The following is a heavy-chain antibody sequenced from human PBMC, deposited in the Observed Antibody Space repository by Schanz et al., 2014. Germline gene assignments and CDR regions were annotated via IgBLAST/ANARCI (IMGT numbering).Heavy chain of an antibody. CDR2: ISSTSRAT. Sequence: EVQLVESGGSLVQPGGSLRLSCAASGFTFRSYSMNWVRQAPGKGLEWFSYISSTSRATYYADSVKGRFTISRDNSKNTLYLQMNSLRAEDTAVYYCAKDQGSYGSGSYSYFDYWGQGTLATVSS. CDR1: GFTFRSYS. CDR3: AKDQGSYGSGSYSYFDY. J-gene: IGHJ4*02. D-gene: IGHD3-10*01. V-gene: IGHV3-48*01.